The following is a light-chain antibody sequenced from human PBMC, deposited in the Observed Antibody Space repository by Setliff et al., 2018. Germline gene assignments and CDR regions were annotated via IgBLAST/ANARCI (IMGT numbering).Light chain of an antibody. J-gene: IGLJ1*01. Sequence: QSVLAQPPSASGSPGQSVTISCTGSSSDVGGYKYVSWYQQHPGKAPKLMIYEVSKRPSGVPDRFSGSKSGNTASLTVSGLQAEDEADYYCAAWDDSLNGHVFGTGTKVTVL. V-gene: IGLV2-8*01. CDR2: EVS. CDR1: SSDVGGYKY. CDR3: AAWDDSLNGHV.